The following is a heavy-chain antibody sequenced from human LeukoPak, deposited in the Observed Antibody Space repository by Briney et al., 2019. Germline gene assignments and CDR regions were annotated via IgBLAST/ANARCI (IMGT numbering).Heavy chain of an antibody. D-gene: IGHD6-19*01. CDR2: INPSGGST. J-gene: IGHJ4*02. CDR1: GYTFTSYY. CDR3: ARQYSSGWPYYFDY. Sequence: EASVKVSCKASGYTFTSYYMHWVRQAPGQGLEWMGIINPSGGSTSYAQKFQGRVTISVDTSKNQFSLKLSSVTAADTAVYYCARQYSSGWPYYFDYWGQGTLVTVSS. V-gene: IGHV1-46*01.